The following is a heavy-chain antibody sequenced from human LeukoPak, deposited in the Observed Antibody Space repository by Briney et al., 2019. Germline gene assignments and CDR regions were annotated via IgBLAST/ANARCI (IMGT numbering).Heavy chain of an antibody. D-gene: IGHD4-23*01. CDR1: GFTLSDYY. Sequence: GGSLRLSRSPSGFTLSDYYMSWIRPPPGKGLEWVSYIRSSSSTIYYAGSVKGRFTMSKDNAKNTLYLQTNSVRAEDTGVYYCARGYETEDYGGNCGDYWGQGTLVTVSS. CDR3: ARGYETEDYGGNCGDY. J-gene: IGHJ4*02. CDR2: IRSSSSTI. V-gene: IGHV3-11*01.